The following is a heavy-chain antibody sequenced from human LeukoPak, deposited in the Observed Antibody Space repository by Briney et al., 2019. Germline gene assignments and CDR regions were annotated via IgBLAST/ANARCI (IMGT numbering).Heavy chain of an antibody. CDR3: ARDPPGYVKTLDY. J-gene: IGHJ4*02. V-gene: IGHV1-2*02. CDR1: GYTFTGYY. Sequence: ASVKVSCKASGYTFTGYYMHWVRQAPGQGLEWMGWINPNSGGTNYAQKFQGRVTMTRDTSISTAYMELSRLRSADTAVYYCARDPPGYVKTLDYWGQGTLVTVSS. D-gene: IGHD5-12*01. CDR2: INPNSGGT.